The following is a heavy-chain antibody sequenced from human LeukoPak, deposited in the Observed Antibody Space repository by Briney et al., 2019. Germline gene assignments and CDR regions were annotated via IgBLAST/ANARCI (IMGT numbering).Heavy chain of an antibody. CDR2: MNPNSGNT. CDR1: GYTFTSYD. D-gene: IGHD2-15*01. J-gene: IGHJ5*02. V-gene: IGHV1-8*01. Sequence: ASVRVSCKASGYTFTSYDINWVRQAAGQGLEWMGWMNPNSGNTGYAQKFQGRVTMTRNTSISTAYMELSSLRSEDTAVYYCARITGYFNWFDPWGQGTLVTVSS. CDR3: ARITGYFNWFDP.